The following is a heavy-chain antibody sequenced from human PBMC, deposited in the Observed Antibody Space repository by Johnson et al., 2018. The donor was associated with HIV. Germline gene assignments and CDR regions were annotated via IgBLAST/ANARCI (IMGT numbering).Heavy chain of an antibody. CDR3: ARDRKQWLVVGGGINDI. CDR1: EFTFSSYA. Sequence: VQLVESGGGVIRPGGSLRLSCAASEFTFSSYAMIWVRQAPGKGLEWVSFISGSDDDTYYADSVKGRFTISRDISKNTLYLQMNSLRAEDTAVYYCARDRKQWLVVGGGINDIWGQGTMVTVSS. J-gene: IGHJ3*02. D-gene: IGHD6-19*01. CDR2: ISGSDDDT. V-gene: IGHV3-23*04.